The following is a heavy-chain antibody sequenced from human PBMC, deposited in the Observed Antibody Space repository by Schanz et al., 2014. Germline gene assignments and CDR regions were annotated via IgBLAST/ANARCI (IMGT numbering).Heavy chain of an antibody. V-gene: IGHV3-23*01. CDR2: ISGSGAAT. CDR3: AKEESPPSLVDY. Sequence: EVQLLESGGGLVQPGGSLRLSCAASGFTFSSYAMSWVRQASGKGLEWVSVISGSGAATNYADFVKGRFTISRDNSKNTLYLQMNSLRAEDTAVYYCAKEESPPSLVDYWGQGTLVTVSS. CDR1: GFTFSSYA. J-gene: IGHJ4*02.